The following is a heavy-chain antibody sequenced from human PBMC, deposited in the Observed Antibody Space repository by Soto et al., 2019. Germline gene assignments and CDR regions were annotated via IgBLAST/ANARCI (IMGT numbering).Heavy chain of an antibody. CDR3: ARVGHGGNSAFEY. Sequence: QVQLVESGGGVVQPGRSLRLSCAASGFTFSSYGMHWVRQAPGKGLEWVAIIWYDGSDKYYADSVKGRFTISRDNSKNTLYLKMNSLRAADTAVYYGARVGHGGNSAFEYWGQGTLVTVSS. CDR2: IWYDGSDK. CDR1: GFTFSSYG. D-gene: IGHD2-21*02. J-gene: IGHJ4*02. V-gene: IGHV3-33*01.